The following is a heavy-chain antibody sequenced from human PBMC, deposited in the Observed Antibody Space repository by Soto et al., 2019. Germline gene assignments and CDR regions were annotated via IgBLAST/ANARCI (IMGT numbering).Heavy chain of an antibody. V-gene: IGHV6-1*01. Sequence: SQTLSLTCAISGDSVSSNSAAWNWIRQSPSRGLEWLGRTYYRSKWYNDYAVSVKSRITINPDTSKNQFSLQPNSVTPEDTAVYYCARALFRYSGYDRHYYYYGMDVCGQGPTVTVSS. CDR1: GDSVSSNSAA. CDR2: TYYRSKWYN. J-gene: IGHJ6*02. CDR3: ARALFRYSGYDRHYYYYGMDV. D-gene: IGHD5-12*01.